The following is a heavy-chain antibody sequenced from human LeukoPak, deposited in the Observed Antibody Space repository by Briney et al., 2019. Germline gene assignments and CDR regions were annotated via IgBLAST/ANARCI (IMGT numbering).Heavy chain of an antibody. D-gene: IGHD3-22*01. V-gene: IGHV4-39*07. CDR2: IYYSGST. Sequence: KSSETLSLTCTVSGGSISSSSYYWGWIRQPPGKGLEWIGSIYYSGSTYYNPSLKSRVTISVDTSKNQFSLKLSSVTAADTAVYYCARSQPTMIELDYWGQGTLVTVSS. CDR1: GGSISSSSYY. CDR3: ARSQPTMIELDY. J-gene: IGHJ4*02.